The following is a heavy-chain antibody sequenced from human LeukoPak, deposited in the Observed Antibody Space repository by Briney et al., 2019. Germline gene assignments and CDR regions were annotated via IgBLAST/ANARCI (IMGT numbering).Heavy chain of an antibody. D-gene: IGHD3-16*02. CDR2: ISSSSSTI. V-gene: IGHV3-48*01. CDR1: GFTFSSYN. Sequence: GGSLRLSCAASGFTFSSYNMNWVRQAPGKGLEWVSYISSSSSTIYYADSVKGRFTISRDNAKNSLYLQMNSLRAEDTAVYYCARRHPKLSSPYFDYWGQGTLVTVSS. CDR3: ARRHPKLSSPYFDY. J-gene: IGHJ4*02.